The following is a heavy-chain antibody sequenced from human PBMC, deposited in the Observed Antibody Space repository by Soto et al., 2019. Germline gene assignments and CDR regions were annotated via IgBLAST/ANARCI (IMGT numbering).Heavy chain of an antibody. V-gene: IGHV4-4*02. Sequence: PSETLSLTCAVSGGSIASADWWNWVRQTPEKGLEWIGEIFHEGNINYNPSLKSRLTISVDTSKDHLSLGVSSVTAADTAFYYCVRGWATQASGQFYQWGQGTLVTVSS. CDR2: IFHEGNI. CDR1: GGSIASADW. D-gene: IGHD2-2*01. J-gene: IGHJ4*02. CDR3: VRGWATQASGQFYQ.